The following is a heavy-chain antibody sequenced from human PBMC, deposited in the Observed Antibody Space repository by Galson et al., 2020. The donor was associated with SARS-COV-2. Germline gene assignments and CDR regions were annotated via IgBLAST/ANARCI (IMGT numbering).Heavy chain of an antibody. CDR3: AKDGYYYGPRHYYYYMDV. CDR1: GFTFDDYA. CDR2: ISWNSGSI. Sequence: GGSLRLSCAASGFTFDDYAMHWVRQAPGKGLEWVSGISWNSGSIGYADSVKGRFTISRDNAKNSLYLQMNSLRAEDTALYYCAKDGYYYGPRHYYYYMDVWGKGTTVTVSS. V-gene: IGHV3-9*01. D-gene: IGHD3-10*01. J-gene: IGHJ6*03.